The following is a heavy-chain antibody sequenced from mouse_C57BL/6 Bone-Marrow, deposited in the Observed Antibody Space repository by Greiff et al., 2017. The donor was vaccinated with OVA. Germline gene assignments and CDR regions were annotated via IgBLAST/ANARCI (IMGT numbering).Heavy chain of an antibody. Sequence: QVQLQQPGAELVMPGASVKLSCKASGYTFTSYWMHWVKQRPGQGLEWIGEIDPSDSYTNYNQKFKGKSTLTVDKSSSTAYMPLSSLTSEDSAVYYCARSRDGSLYFFAYWGQGTLVTVSA. J-gene: IGHJ3*01. CDR2: IDPSDSYT. D-gene: IGHD2-3*01. V-gene: IGHV1-69*01. CDR3: ARSRDGSLYFFAY. CDR1: GYTFTSYW.